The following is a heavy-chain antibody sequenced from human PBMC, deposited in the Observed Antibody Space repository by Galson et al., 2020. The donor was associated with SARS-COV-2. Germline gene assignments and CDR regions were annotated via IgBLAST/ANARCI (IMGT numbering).Heavy chain of an antibody. CDR2: ISSSSSYI. V-gene: IGHV3-21*01. J-gene: IGHJ6*02. CDR3: ASLPSNKAYYYYGMDV. CDR1: GFTFSSYS. Sequence: GGSLRLSCAASGFTFSSYSMNWVRQAPGKGLEWVSSISSSSSYIYYADSVKGRFTISRDNAKNSLYLQMNSLRAEDTAVYYCASLPSNKAYYYYGMDVWGQGTTVTVSS.